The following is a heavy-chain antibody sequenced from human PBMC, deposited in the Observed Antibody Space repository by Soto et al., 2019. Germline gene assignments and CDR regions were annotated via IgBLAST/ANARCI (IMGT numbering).Heavy chain of an antibody. Sequence: GGSLRLSCAASGFTFDDYAMHWVRQAPGKGLEWVSGISWNSGSIGYADSVKGRFTISRDNAKNSLYLQMNSLRAEDTAVYYCAKGQYDSSGYYFDYWGQGTLVTVSS. CDR2: ISWNSGSI. J-gene: IGHJ4*02. V-gene: IGHV3-9*01. D-gene: IGHD3-22*01. CDR3: AKGQYDSSGYYFDY. CDR1: GFTFDDYA.